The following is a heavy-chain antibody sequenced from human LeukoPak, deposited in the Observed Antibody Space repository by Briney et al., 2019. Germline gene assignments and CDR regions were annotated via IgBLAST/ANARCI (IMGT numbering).Heavy chain of an antibody. CDR3: ARDRRYYYDSSEEFDP. D-gene: IGHD3-22*01. CDR2: IIPILGIA. J-gene: IGHJ5*02. CDR1: GGTFISYT. V-gene: IGHV1-69*04. Sequence: SVKVSCKACGGTFISYTISWVGRAPGQGREWMGRIIPILGIANYAQKFQGRVTITADKSRSTAYMELSSLRSEDTAVYYCARDRRYYYDSSEEFDPWGQGTLVTVSS.